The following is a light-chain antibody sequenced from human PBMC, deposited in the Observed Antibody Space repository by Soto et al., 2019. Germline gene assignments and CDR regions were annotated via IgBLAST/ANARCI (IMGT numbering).Light chain of an antibody. Sequence: TQSPSSLSASVGDRVTITCRASQGIRNDLAWYQQKPGQAPRPLIYGASSRATGIPDRFSGSGAGTDFTLTISRLEPEDFAVYYCQQYGSSPWTFGQGTKVEIK. J-gene: IGKJ1*01. V-gene: IGKV3-20*01. CDR1: QGIRND. CDR2: GAS. CDR3: QQYGSSPWT.